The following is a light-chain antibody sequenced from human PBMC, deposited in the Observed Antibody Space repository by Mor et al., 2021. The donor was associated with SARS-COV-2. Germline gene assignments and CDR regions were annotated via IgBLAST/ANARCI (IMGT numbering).Light chain of an antibody. CDR3: ESFDDYLSVFWI. Sequence: QLPQTAPRLLIYGNNNRPSGVPDRFSASKSGTSASLAIYGLKAEYEADYFCESFDDYLSVFWIFGGGNMLTVL. CDR2: GNN. V-gene: IGLV1-40*01. J-gene: IGLJ2*01.